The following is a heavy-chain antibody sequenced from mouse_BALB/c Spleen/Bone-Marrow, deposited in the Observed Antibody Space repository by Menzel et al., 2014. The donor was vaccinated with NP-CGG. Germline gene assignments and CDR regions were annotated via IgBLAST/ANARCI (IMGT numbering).Heavy chain of an antibody. CDR1: GYSFTGYW. CDR3: ARRERTGIKY. Sequence: QVQLLQSGAELVMPGASVKLSCKASGYSFTGYWMNWVKQRPGQCLEWIGMIHPSDSESRLNQKFKDKATLTVDKSSSTAYMQLSSPTTEVSAVYYGARRERTGIKYWGQGTTRTVSS. CDR2: IHPSDSES. V-gene: IGHV1S82*01. D-gene: IGHD4-1*01. J-gene: IGHJ2*01.